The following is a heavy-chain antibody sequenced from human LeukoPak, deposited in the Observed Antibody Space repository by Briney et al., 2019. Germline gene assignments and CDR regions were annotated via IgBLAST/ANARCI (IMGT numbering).Heavy chain of an antibody. CDR2: IRYGGNSN. Sequence: GGSLRLSCAASGFTFRSYGMHWVRQAPGKGLEWVAFIRYGGNSNYYADSVKGRSTISRDNSRSTLYLQMNSLRAEDTAVYYCAKEEVISGNHGIYFDYWGQGTLVTVSS. D-gene: IGHD3-22*01. V-gene: IGHV3-30*02. CDR3: AKEEVISGNHGIYFDY. J-gene: IGHJ4*02. CDR1: GFTFRSYG.